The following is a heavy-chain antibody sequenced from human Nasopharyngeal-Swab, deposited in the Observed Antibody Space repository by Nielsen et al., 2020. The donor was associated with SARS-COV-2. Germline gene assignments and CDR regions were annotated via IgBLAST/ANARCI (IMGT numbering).Heavy chain of an antibody. CDR2: INPGGGST. CDR3: AREDYYDSSGYPPYYYYGMDV. D-gene: IGHD3-22*01. Sequence: ERQAPGQGREGMGIINPGGGSTSYAQKFQGRVTMTRDTSTSTVYMELSSLRSEDTAVYYCAREDYYDSSGYPPYYYYGMDVWGQGTTVTVSS. J-gene: IGHJ6*02. V-gene: IGHV1-46*01.